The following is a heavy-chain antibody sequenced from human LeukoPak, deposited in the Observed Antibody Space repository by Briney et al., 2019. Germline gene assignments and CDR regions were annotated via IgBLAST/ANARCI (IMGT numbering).Heavy chain of an antibody. D-gene: IGHD2-2*01. J-gene: IGHJ4*02. Sequence: GGSLRLSCEGSGFTFSNHGMIWVRQAPGKGLDWLSYISPTGYTFHYAVSVKGRFTISRDTAKNSLSLQMNSLRAEDTAVYYCAREYCSGTSCYGYFDYWGQGTLVTVSS. CDR1: GFTFSNHG. CDR3: AREYCSGTSCYGYFDY. CDR2: ISPTGYTF. V-gene: IGHV3-48*04.